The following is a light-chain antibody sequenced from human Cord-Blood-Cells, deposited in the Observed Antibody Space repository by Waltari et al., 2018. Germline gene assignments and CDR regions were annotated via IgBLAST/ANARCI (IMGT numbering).Light chain of an antibody. CDR2: KAS. CDR1: QSISSW. Sequence: DIQMTQSPSTLSASVGDRVTITCRASQSISSWLAWYQQKPEKAPKLLIYKASSLESGVPSRCSGSGSGTEFTLTISSLQPDDLATYYCQQYNSYSGTFGQGTKVEIK. J-gene: IGKJ1*01. V-gene: IGKV1-5*03. CDR3: QQYNSYSGT.